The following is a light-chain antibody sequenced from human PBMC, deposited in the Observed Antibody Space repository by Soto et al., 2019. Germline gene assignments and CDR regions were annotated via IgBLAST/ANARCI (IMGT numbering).Light chain of an antibody. CDR3: AAWDVSLVV. V-gene: IGLV1-44*01. CDR2: SDN. CDR1: SSNIGTNT. J-gene: IGLJ2*01. Sequence: QSVLTQPPSASGTPGQRVTISCSGSSSNIGTNTVIWYQQLPGAAPKLLIYSDNQRPSGVPDRFAGSKSGTSASLAICGRQAEDEGDYYCAAWDVSLVVFGGGTKLTVL.